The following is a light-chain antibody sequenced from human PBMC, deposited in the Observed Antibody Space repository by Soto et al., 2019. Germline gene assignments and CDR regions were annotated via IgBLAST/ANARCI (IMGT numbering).Light chain of an antibody. CDR2: GAF. V-gene: IGKV3-20*01. J-gene: IGKJ3*01. CDR1: ESLITKA. Sequence: EIVLTQSPGTLPLSPGETATVSCRATESLITKALAWYQQKPGQAPRLLIYGAFTRDAAIPDRFNGSGSGTDFALTISRLELEDSAVYYCQQYGVSPLTFGPGTKVEIK. CDR3: QQYGVSPLT.